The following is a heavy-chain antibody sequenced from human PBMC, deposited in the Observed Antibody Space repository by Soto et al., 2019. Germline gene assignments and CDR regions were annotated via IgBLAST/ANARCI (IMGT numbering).Heavy chain of an antibody. Sequence: GGSLRLSCLASGFTFSTNGMHWVRQTPGKGLEWVTFISYDARSKYYVDSVKGRFAISRDNSKNTLYLQMNSLRAEDTAVYYCAKDYAGSVRGYFDYWGQGT. D-gene: IGHD1-26*01. V-gene: IGHV3-30*18. CDR3: AKDYAGSVRGYFDY. CDR1: GFTFSTNG. CDR2: ISYDARSK. J-gene: IGHJ4*02.